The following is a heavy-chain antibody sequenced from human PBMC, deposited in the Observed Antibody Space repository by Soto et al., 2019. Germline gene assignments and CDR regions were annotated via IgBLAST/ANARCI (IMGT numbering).Heavy chain of an antibody. V-gene: IGHV3-74*01. CDR3: LRHYYDSSGYPILDY. J-gene: IGHJ4*02. D-gene: IGHD3-22*01. CDR2: INGDGSST. CDR1: GFNFRTYW. Sequence: GGSLRLSCAASGFNFRTYWMHWVRQAPGKGLVWVSRINGDGSSTTYADSVKGRITISRDNAKNTLYLQMNSLRAEDTAVYYCLRHYYDSSGYPILDYWGQGTLDTGSS.